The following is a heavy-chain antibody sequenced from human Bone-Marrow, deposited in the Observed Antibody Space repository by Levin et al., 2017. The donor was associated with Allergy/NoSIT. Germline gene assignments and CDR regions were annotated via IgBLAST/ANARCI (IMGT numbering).Heavy chain of an antibody. Sequence: KISCKASGGTFNNYTINWVRQAPGQGLEWMGRIIPICIANYVQKFHGRATITADKSTSTAYMELSSLRSGDTAVYYCAREVATVTIDRFDYWGQGTLVTVSS. D-gene: IGHD4-11*01. CDR3: AREVATVTIDRFDY. CDR1: GGTFNNYT. CDR2: IIPICIA. V-gene: IGHV1-69*04. J-gene: IGHJ4*02.